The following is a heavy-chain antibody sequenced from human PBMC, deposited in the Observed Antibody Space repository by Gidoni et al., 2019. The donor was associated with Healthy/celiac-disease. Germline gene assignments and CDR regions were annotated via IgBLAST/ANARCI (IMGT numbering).Heavy chain of an antibody. V-gene: IGHV6-1*01. D-gene: IGHD6-19*01. Sequence: QVQLQQSGPGLVTPSQTLSLTCAISGASVSSHSAAWNWIRQSPSRGLEWLGRTYYRSKWYNDYAVSAKSRITSNPDTSKNQFSLQLNSVTPEDTAVYYCARAGAVAGLYFDYWGQGTLVTVSS. CDR3: ARAGAVAGLYFDY. CDR2: TYYRSKWYN. J-gene: IGHJ4*02. CDR1: GASVSSHSAA.